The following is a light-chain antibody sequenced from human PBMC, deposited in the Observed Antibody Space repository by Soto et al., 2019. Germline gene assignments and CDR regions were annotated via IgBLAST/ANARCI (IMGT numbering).Light chain of an antibody. CDR2: GAS. Sequence: EIILTQSPNTLALSPGEKATLSFRASQTVSSNYLAWCQQRPGQAPRLLIYGASTRTAGIPDRFSGSGSGTDFTLTITRLEPEDSAVYFCQQYTGPPTTFGQGTRLENK. CDR3: QQYTGPPTT. V-gene: IGKV3-20*01. J-gene: IGKJ5*01. CDR1: QTVSSNY.